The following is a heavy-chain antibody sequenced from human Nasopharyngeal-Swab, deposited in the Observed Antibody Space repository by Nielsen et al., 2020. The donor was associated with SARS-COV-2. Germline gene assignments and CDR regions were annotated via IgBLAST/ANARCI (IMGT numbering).Heavy chain of an antibody. J-gene: IGHJ4*02. CDR2: IGGDGINT. CDR1: GFTFDEYA. Sequence: GGSLRLSCAASGFTFDEYAMHWVRQAPGKGLEWVSLIGGDGINTYYADSVKGRFTISRDNSKNSLYLQMNSLTIEDTALYYCAKGFDPYDILTASFFDSWGQGTLVTVAS. CDR3: AKGFDPYDILTASFFDS. V-gene: IGHV3-43*02. D-gene: IGHD3-9*01.